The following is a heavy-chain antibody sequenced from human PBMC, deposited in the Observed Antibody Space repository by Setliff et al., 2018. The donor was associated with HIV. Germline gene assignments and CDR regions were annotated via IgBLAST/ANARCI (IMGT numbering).Heavy chain of an antibody. CDR1: GFIFSNAR. Sequence: GGSLRLSCAASGFIFSNARMNWVRQVPGKGLEWVGHIKKKGDGGTTEYATPVKGRFTISRDDSENMLYLQMNSLSADDTAVYYCVRGSGYYYFDNWGQGALVTVSS. D-gene: IGHD3-22*01. CDR3: VRGSGYYYFDN. CDR2: IKKKGDGGTT. V-gene: IGHV3-15*05. J-gene: IGHJ4*02.